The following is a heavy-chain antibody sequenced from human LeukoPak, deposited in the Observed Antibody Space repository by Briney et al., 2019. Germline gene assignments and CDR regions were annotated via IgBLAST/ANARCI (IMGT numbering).Heavy chain of an antibody. V-gene: IGHV1-69*13. D-gene: IGHD2-15*01. CDR3: ARVGYCSGGSCPRRNYYYYYMDV. CDR1: GGTFSSYA. J-gene: IGHJ6*03. CDR2: IIPIFGTA. Sequence: VASVKVSCKASGGTFSSYAISWVRQAPGQGLEWMGGIIPIFGTANYAQKFQGRVTITADESTSTAYMELSSLRSEDTAVYYCARVGYCSGGSCPRRNYYYYYMDVWGKGTTVTISS.